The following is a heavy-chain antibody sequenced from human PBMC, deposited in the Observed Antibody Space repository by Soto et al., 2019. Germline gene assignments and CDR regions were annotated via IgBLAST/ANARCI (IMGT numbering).Heavy chain of an antibody. CDR3: GVGAVVVVDYYSYGMDV. Sequence: ASVKVSCKSSGYTFTSYDINWVRQATGQGVEWVGWINPNGGNTCYAQKFHGRVTMTMNTYISTAYMELSSLRSEDTAVYYCGVGAVVVVDYYSYGMDVWGRGTTVTVSS. CDR2: INPNGGNT. D-gene: IGHD2-15*01. J-gene: IGHJ6*02. CDR1: GYTFTSYD. V-gene: IGHV1-8*01.